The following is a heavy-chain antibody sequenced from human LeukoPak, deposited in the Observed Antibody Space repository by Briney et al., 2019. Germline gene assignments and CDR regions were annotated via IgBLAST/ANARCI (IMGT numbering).Heavy chain of an antibody. V-gene: IGHV4-61*08. D-gene: IGHD3-16*01. J-gene: IGHJ5*02. CDR2: IYYSGST. Sequence: SETLSLTCTVSGGSISSGGYYWSWIRQHPGKGLEWIGYIYYSGSTNYNPSLKSRVTISVDTSKNKFSLKLSSVTAADTAVYYCARHSSRDYVWGPFDPWGQGTLVTVSS. CDR1: GGSISSGGYY. CDR3: ARHSSRDYVWGPFDP.